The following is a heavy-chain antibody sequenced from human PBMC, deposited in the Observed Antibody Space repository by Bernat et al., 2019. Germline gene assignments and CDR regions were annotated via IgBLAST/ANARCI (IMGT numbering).Heavy chain of an antibody. V-gene: IGHV4-34*01. Sequence: QVQLQQWGAGLLKPSETLSLTCAVYGGSFSGYYWSWIRQPPGKGLEWIGEINHSGSANYNPSLKSRGTITKDTSKKQFSLKLRSVTAADTAVYYCVRGGYCSGGNCYVNYYYMDVWGNGTMVTVSS. CDR3: VRGGYCSGGNCYVNYYYMDV. D-gene: IGHD2-15*01. J-gene: IGHJ6*03. CDR2: INHSGSA. CDR1: GGSFSGYY.